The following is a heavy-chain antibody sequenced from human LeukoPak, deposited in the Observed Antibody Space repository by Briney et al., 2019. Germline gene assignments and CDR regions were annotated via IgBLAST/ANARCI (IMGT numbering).Heavy chain of an antibody. CDR3: ARDGQQLVRGDWFDS. CDR2: IYYSGNT. D-gene: IGHD6-13*01. V-gene: IGHV4-39*07. CDR1: GDSISCSAYY. Sequence: SETLSLTCTVSGDSISCSAYYWGWIRQPPGKGLEWIGSIYYSGNTYYNPSLKSRVTISVDTSKNQFSLNLSSVTAADTAAFYCARDGQQLVRGDWFDSWGQGTLVTVSS. J-gene: IGHJ5*01.